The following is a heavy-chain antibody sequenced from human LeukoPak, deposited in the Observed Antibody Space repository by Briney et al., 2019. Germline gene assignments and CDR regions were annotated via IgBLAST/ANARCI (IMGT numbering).Heavy chain of an antibody. Sequence: PGGSLRLSCAASGFTFSSYSMNWVRQAPGKGLEWVSSISSSSSYIYYADSVKGRFTISRDNAKNSLYLQMNSLRAEDTAVYYCARGVSSGYTRHFDYWGQGTLVTVSS. CDR2: ISSSSSYI. CDR1: GFTFSSYS. V-gene: IGHV3-21*01. CDR3: ARGVSSGYTRHFDY. J-gene: IGHJ4*02. D-gene: IGHD3-22*01.